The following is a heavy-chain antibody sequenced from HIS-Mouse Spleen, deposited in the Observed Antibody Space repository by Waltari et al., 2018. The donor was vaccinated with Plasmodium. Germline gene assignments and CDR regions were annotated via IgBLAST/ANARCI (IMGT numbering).Heavy chain of an antibody. CDR3: ASSWYWYFDL. J-gene: IGHJ2*01. CDR2: IKQDGSEK. V-gene: IGHV3-7*01. D-gene: IGHD6-13*01. CDR1: GFPFASYW. Sequence: EVQLVESGGGLVQPAGCLRLSCAAFGFPFASYWMSWVRQAPGKGLEWVANIKQDGSEKYYVDSVKGRFTISRDNAKNSLYLQMNSLRAEDTAVYYCASSWYWYFDLWGRGTLVTVSS.